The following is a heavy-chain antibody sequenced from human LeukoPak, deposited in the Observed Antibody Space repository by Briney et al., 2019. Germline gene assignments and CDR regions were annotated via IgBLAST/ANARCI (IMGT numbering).Heavy chain of an antibody. CDR3: ATLQGGVLRYFDWLWALAFDI. V-gene: IGHV1-8*01. CDR1: GYTFTSYD. Sequence: ASVKVFCKASGYTFTSYDINWVRQAAGQGLEWMGWMNPNSGNTGYAQKFQGRVTMTRNTSISTAYMELSSLRSEDTAVYYCATLQGGVLRYFDWLWALAFDIWGQGTMVTVSS. CDR2: MNPNSGNT. J-gene: IGHJ3*02. D-gene: IGHD3-9*01.